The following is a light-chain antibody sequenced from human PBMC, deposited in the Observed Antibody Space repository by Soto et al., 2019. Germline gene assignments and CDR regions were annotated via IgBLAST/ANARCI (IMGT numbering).Light chain of an antibody. Sequence: EIVLTQSPGTLSLSPGERATLSCRASQSVGNNFLAWYQHKPGQAPRLLIYAASSRATGVPDRFSGSGSGTDFTLTISRLEPGDFAVYFCQQYGDSPFTFGPGTKVDI. CDR2: AAS. V-gene: IGKV3-20*01. CDR3: QQYGDSPFT. J-gene: IGKJ3*01. CDR1: QSVGNNF.